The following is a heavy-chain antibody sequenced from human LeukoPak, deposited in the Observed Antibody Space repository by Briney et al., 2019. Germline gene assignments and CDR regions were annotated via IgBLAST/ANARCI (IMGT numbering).Heavy chain of an antibody. V-gene: IGHV3-13*01. J-gene: IGHJ6*02. CDR2: NGIAGDT. CDR1: GFTFSSYD. CDR3: ARAPPYSSASWGYYGMDV. D-gene: IGHD6-6*01. Sequence: GGSLRLSCAASGFTFSSYDMHWVRQTTGKGLEWVSSNGIAGDTYYPGSVKGRFTISRENAKNSLYLQMNSLRAGDTAVYYCARAPPYSSASWGYYGMDVWGQGATVTVSS.